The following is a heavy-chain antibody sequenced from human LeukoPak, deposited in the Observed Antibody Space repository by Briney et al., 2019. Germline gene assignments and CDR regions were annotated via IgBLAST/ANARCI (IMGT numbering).Heavy chain of an antibody. CDR1: GGSISSGSYS. D-gene: IGHD3-10*01. CDR2: FYISGST. Sequence: PSETLSLTCTISGGSISSGSYSWSWIRQPAGKGLEWIGRFYISGSTHYNPSLKSRVTISVDTSKNQLSLKLSSVTAADTAVYYCARSVRGAMSGYYYYMDVWGKGTTVTIS. CDR3: ARSVRGAMSGYYYYMDV. J-gene: IGHJ6*03. V-gene: IGHV4-61*02.